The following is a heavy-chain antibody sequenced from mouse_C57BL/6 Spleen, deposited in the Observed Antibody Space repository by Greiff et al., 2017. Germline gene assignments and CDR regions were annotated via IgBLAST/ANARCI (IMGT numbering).Heavy chain of an antibody. Sequence: QVQLQQPGTELVKPGASVKLSCKASGYTFTSYGMHWVKQRPGQGLEWVGNINPGNGVTNYNEKFKGKATLTRDKSTSTAYMQLSSLTSEDSAVYYCASGALSSLAGFAYWGQGTLVTVSA. D-gene: IGHD1-1*01. J-gene: IGHJ3*01. CDR1: GYTFTSYG. CDR3: ASGALSSLAGFAY. V-gene: IGHV1-53*01. CDR2: INPGNGVT.